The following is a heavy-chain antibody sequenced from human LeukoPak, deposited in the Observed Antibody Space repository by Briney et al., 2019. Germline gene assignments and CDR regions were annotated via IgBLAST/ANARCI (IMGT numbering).Heavy chain of an antibody. CDR1: GFTFSSYG. CDR3: ARYGSGTLYYYGMDV. V-gene: IGHV3-33*01. CDR2: IWYDGSNK. J-gene: IGHJ6*02. Sequence: GGSLRLSCAASGFTFSSYGMHWVRQAPGKGLEWVAVIWYDGSNKYYADSVKGRFTISRDNSKNTLYLQMNSLRAKDTAVYYCARYGSGTLYYYGMDVWGQGTTVTVSS. D-gene: IGHD3-10*01.